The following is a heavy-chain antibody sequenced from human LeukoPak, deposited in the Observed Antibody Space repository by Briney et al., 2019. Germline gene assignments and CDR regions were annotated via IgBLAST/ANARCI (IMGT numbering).Heavy chain of an antibody. J-gene: IGHJ4*02. CDR1: GYTFTSYG. CDR2: ISAYNGNT. CDR3: ARFNECGGDCYYEMSTLDY. Sequence: ASVKVSCKASGYTFTSYGISWVRQAPGQGLEWMGWISAYNGNTNYAQKLQGRVTMTTDTSTSTAYMELRSLRSDDTAVYYCARFNECGGDCYYEMSTLDYWGQGTLVTVSS. D-gene: IGHD2-21*02. V-gene: IGHV1-18*01.